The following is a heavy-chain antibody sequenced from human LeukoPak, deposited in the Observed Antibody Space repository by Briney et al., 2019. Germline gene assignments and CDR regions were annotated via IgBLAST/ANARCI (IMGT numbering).Heavy chain of an antibody. CDR1: GFTFSSYA. D-gene: IGHD2-2*01. CDR2: ISYDGSNK. CDR3: ARDQIHSSTSCLDY. J-gene: IGHJ4*02. V-gene: IGHV3-30*04. Sequence: GRSLRLSCAASGFTFSSYAMHWVRQAPGKGLEWVVVISYDGSNKYYADSVKGRFTISRDNSKNTLYLQMNSLRAEDTAVYYCARDQIHSSTSCLDYWGQGTLVTVSS.